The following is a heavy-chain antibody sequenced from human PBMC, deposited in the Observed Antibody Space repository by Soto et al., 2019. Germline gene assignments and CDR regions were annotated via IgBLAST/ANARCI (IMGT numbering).Heavy chain of an antibody. CDR2: IVVGSGNT. CDR1: GFTFTSSA. V-gene: IGHV1-58*01. D-gene: IGHD3-9*01. J-gene: IGHJ4*02. CDR3: AADPDFDWLFNFDY. Sequence: SVKVSCKASGFTFTSSAVQWVRQARGQRLEWIGWIVVGSGNTNYAQKFQERVTITRDMSTSTAYMELSSLRSEDTAVYYCAADPDFDWLFNFDYWGQGTLVTVS.